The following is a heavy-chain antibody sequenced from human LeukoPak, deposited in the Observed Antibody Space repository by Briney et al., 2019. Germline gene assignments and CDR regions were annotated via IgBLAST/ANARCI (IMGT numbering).Heavy chain of an antibody. J-gene: IGHJ6*03. V-gene: IGHV1-69*06. CDR2: IIPIFGTT. CDR1: GGTFSSYA. Sequence: SVKVSYKASGGTFSSYAISWVRQAPGQGLEWMGGIIPIFGTTNYAQKFQDRVTITADKSTSTAYMELSSLRSEDTAVYYCARVVGLTGYSSSWYSGYYYYMDVWGKGTTVTVSS. CDR3: ARVVGLTGYSSSWYSGYYYYMDV. D-gene: IGHD6-13*01.